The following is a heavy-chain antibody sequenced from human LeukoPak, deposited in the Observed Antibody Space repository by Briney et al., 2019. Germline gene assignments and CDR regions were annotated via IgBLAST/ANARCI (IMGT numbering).Heavy chain of an antibody. V-gene: IGHV1-24*01. Sequence: GASVKVSCKVSGNSLSELSIQWVRQAPGKGLECLGGFDPEEAKMVYAQNFQGRVTMTEDTSTQTAYMELSGLTSDDTAVYYCTTRSRDFWSGFVNWGQGTLVTVSS. J-gene: IGHJ4*02. CDR3: TTRSRDFWSGFVN. D-gene: IGHD3-3*01. CDR2: FDPEEAKM. CDR1: GNSLSELS.